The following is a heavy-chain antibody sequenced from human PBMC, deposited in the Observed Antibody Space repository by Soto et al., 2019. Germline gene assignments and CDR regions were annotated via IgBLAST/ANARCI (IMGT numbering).Heavy chain of an antibody. J-gene: IGHJ4*02. Sequence: ASVKVSCKASGYSFTSYGVTWVRQAPGQGLEWMGWINTFNGNTNYAQNLQGRVSMTTDTSTSTAYMELRSLRSDDTAVYYCARDRGYSSDYWGQGTLVTVSS. CDR3: ARDRGYSSDY. D-gene: IGHD6-13*01. V-gene: IGHV1-18*01. CDR1: GYSFTSYG. CDR2: INTFNGNT.